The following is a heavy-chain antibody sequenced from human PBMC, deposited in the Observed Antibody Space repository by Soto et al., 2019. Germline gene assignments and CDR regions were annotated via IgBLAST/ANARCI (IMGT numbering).Heavy chain of an antibody. CDR1: GFTFSSYW. V-gene: IGHV3-7*03. D-gene: IGHD4-4*01. CDR3: ARGLDYSFDY. J-gene: IGHJ4*02. CDR2: IKQDGSET. Sequence: PGGSLRLSCAASGFTFSSYWMSWVRQAPGKGLEWVANIKQDGSETYFAVSVRGRFTLSRDNARNSQYLQMNSLRAEDTAVYYCARGLDYSFDYWGQGAQVTVS.